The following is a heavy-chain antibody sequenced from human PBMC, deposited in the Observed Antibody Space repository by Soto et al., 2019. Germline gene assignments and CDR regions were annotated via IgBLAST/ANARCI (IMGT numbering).Heavy chain of an antibody. CDR3: ARGDATKIVVTTYYAMDV. CDR1: GGSLSNYG. J-gene: IGHJ6*02. CDR2: IIPVFGTA. D-gene: IGHD3-9*01. Sequence: QVQLVQSGAEVKKPGSSVKVSCKASGGSLSNYGISWVRQAPGQGLEWMRGIIPVFGTANYAQKFQGRVTITADESTSIVYMDVTSLRSEDTAVYYCARGDATKIVVTTYYAMDVWGQGTTVTVSS. V-gene: IGHV1-69*12.